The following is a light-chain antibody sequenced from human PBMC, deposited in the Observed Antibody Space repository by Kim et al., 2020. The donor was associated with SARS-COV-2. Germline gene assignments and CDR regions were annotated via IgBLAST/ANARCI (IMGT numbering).Light chain of an antibody. CDR3: QTYDGSLSASV. CDR1: TSSSGTGYD. J-gene: IGLJ2*01. Sequence: SVTLSRRGSTSSSGTGYDVHWHRQLPGTAPKLLIYANTNRPSGVPDRFSASKSGTSASLAITGLQAEDEADYYCQTYDGSLSASVFGGGTQLTVL. CDR2: ANT. V-gene: IGLV1-40*01.